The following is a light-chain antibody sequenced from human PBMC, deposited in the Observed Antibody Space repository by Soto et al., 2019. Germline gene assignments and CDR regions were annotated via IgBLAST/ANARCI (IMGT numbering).Light chain of an antibody. V-gene: IGLV2-14*01. J-gene: IGLJ2*01. Sequence: GVSNRFSASKSGNTASLTISGLQAEDEADYYCQSYDSGLVGLVFGTGTKLTVL. CDR3: QSYDSGLVGLV.